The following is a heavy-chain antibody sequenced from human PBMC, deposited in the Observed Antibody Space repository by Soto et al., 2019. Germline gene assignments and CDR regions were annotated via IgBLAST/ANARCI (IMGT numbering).Heavy chain of an antibody. CDR1: GYRFSSYW. D-gene: IGHD2-8*01. Sequence: GESLKISCQGSGYRFSSYWIAWVRQMPGKGPEWMGIIYPGDSDTIYSPSFQGQVTFSVDKSTSTAYLQWSSLKASDTAMYYCARQGSNGAYYYYGMDVWGHGTTVTVPS. J-gene: IGHJ6*02. CDR2: IYPGDSDT. V-gene: IGHV5-51*01. CDR3: ARQGSNGAYYYYGMDV.